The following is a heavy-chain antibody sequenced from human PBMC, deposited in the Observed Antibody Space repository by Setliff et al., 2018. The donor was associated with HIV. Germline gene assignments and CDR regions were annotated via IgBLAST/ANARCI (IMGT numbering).Heavy chain of an antibody. CDR3: AADPQTGTTAYDAFDI. J-gene: IGHJ3*02. CDR2: IVVGSGNT. Sequence: SVKVSCKASGFTFTNSAVQWVRQARGQRLEWIGWIVVGSGNTNYAQKFQERVTITRDMSTSRAYMELSGLRTEDTAVYYCAADPQTGTTAYDAFDIWGQGTVVTVSS. D-gene: IGHD1-7*01. CDR1: GFTFTNSA. V-gene: IGHV1-58*01.